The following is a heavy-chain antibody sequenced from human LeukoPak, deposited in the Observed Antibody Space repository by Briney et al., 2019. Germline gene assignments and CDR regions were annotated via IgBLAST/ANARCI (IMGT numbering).Heavy chain of an antibody. CDR1: GFTFSSYR. D-gene: IGHD1-26*01. CDR3: AKEMGGAAPDY. J-gene: IGHJ4*02. V-gene: IGHV3-30*18. CDR2: ISYDGSNK. Sequence: GRSLRLSCAASGFTFSSYRMNWVRQAPGEGLEWVAVISYDGSNKYYADSVKGRFTISRDNSKTTLYLQINGLRAEDTAVYYCAKEMGGAAPDYWGQGALVIVSS.